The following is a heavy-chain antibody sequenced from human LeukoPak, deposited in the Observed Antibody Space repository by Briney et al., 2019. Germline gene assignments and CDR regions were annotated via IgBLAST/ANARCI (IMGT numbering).Heavy chain of an antibody. CDR2: INHSGST. V-gene: IGHV4-34*01. J-gene: IGHJ5*02. CDR3: ARGISTERRHNEGFDP. CDR1: GGSFSGYY. Sequence: SETLSLTCAVYGGSFSGYYWSWIRQSPGKGLEGIGEINHSGSTNYNPSLKSRVTISVDTSKNQFSLKLSSVTAADTAVYYCARGISTERRHNEGFDPWGQRTLVTVSS. D-gene: IGHD1-1*01.